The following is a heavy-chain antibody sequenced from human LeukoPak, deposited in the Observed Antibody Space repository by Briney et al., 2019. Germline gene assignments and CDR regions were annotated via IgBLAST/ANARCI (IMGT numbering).Heavy chain of an antibody. V-gene: IGHV1-8*02. Sequence: ASVKVSCKASGYTFTGYYMHWVRQATGQGLERMGWMNPNSGNTGYAQKFQGRVTMTRNTSISTAYMELSSLRSEDTAVYYCARGPGTYYYYYGMDVWGQGTTVTVSS. J-gene: IGHJ6*02. CDR1: GYTFTGYY. CDR3: ARGPGTYYYYYGMDV. CDR2: MNPNSGNT.